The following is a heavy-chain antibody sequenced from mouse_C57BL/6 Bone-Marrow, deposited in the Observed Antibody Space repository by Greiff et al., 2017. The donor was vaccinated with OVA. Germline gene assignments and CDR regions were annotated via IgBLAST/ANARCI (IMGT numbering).Heavy chain of an antibody. D-gene: IGHD3-3*01. J-gene: IGHJ1*03. V-gene: IGHV1-55*01. CDR3: ARRRAYWYFDV. Sequence: QVQLQQPGAELVKPGASVKMSCKASGYTFTSYWITWVKQRPGQGLEWIGDIYPGSGSTNYNQKFKGKSTLTVDKSSSTAYMQLSSLTSEDSAVYYCARRRAYWYFDVWGTGTTVTVSS. CDR2: IYPGSGST. CDR1: GYTFTSYW.